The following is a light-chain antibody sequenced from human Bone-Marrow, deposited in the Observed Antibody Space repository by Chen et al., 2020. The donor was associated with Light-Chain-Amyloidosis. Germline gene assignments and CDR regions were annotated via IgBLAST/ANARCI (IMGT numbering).Light chain of an antibody. Sequence: QSVLTQPPSASGTPGQRVTISCSGSSPNIGINTINWYRQLPGTAPKLLIYSDDQRPSGVPDRFSGSKSGTSASLAISGLQADDEADYYCAAWDDSLNGSVFGTGTKVTVL. CDR1: SPNIGINT. CDR3: AAWDDSLNGSV. J-gene: IGLJ1*01. V-gene: IGLV1-44*01. CDR2: SDD.